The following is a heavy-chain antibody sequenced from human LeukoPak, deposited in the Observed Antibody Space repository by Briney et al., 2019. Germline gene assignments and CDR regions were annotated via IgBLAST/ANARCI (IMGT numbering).Heavy chain of an antibody. CDR1: GYTFTSYY. Sequence: GASVKVSCKASGYTFTSYYMHWVRQAPGQGLEWMGWISAYNGNTNYAQKLQGRVTMTTDTSTSTAYMELRSLRSDDTAVYYCARVSEYSSGWIFEQDYYYYYMDVWGKGTTVTVSS. J-gene: IGHJ6*03. CDR3: ARVSEYSSGWIFEQDYYYYYMDV. D-gene: IGHD6-19*01. V-gene: IGHV1-18*04. CDR2: ISAYNGNT.